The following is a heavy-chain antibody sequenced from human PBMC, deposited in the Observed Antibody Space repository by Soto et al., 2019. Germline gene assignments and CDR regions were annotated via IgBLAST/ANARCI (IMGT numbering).Heavy chain of an antibody. CDR3: TRETVAGITGLDY. CDR1: GFILGNYA. D-gene: IGHD1-20*01. J-gene: IGHJ4*02. Sequence: GGSLRLSCTASGFILGNYAMNWVRQAPGKGLEWVSTLSKDGANEHYADSVKGRFTISRDGSKNTLYLQMNSLRVDDTALYYCTRETVAGITGLDYWGPGTLVTVSS. CDR2: LSKDGANE. V-gene: IGHV3-23*01.